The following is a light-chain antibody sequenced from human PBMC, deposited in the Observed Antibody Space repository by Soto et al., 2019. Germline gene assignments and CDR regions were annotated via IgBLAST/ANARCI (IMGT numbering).Light chain of an antibody. J-gene: IGLJ1*01. V-gene: IGLV2-18*02. CDR1: SSDIGSYNR. CDR2: EVS. Sequence: QSALTQPPSVSGSPGQSVAISCTGTSSDIGSYNRVSWYQQPPGTAPRVIISEVSNRPSGVPDRFSGSKSGNTASLTISGLQAEDEADYYCSSYTSSSTYVFGTGTKLTVL. CDR3: SSYTSSSTYV.